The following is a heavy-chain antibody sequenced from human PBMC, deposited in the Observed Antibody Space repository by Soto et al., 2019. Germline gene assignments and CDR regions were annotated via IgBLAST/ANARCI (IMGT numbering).Heavy chain of an antibody. CDR3: ARVLAGGGWFDP. D-gene: IGHD3-16*01. V-gene: IGHV4-30-2*01. CDR2: IYHSGST. Sequence: PXXTLSLPFAVSGGSISSGGYSWSCIRQPPGKGLEWIGYIYHSGSTYYNPSLKSRVTISVDRSKNQFSLKLSSVTAADTAVYYCARVLAGGGWFDPWGQGTLVTVSS. CDR1: GGSISSGGYS. J-gene: IGHJ5*02.